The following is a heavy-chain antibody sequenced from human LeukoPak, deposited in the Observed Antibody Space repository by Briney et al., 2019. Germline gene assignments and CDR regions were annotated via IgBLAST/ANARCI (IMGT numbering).Heavy chain of an antibody. V-gene: IGHV1-18*01. CDR1: GYTFTSYG. CDR2: ISAYNGNT. CDR3: ATVPQLGILDY. J-gene: IGHJ4*02. Sequence: ASVKVSCKASGYTFTSYGISWVRQAPGQGLEWMGWISAYNGNTNYAQKLQGRVTMTSDTSTNTVYMELSSLISEDTAVYYCATVPQLGILDYWGQGTLVTVSS. D-gene: IGHD1-1*01.